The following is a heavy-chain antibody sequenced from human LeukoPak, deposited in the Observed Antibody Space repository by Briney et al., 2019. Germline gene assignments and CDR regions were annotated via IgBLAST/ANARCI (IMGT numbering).Heavy chain of an antibody. J-gene: IGHJ4*02. CDR3: ATMGTSGWSFDS. CDR2: IYSGGNT. D-gene: IGHD6-19*01. CDR1: GFTVSNNY. Sequence: SGGSLRLSCAASGFTVSNNYMSWVRQAPGEGLEWVSVIYSGGNTYLTDSVKGRFTISRDGSKNTLYLQMNSLRAEDTAVYYCATMGTSGWSFDSWGQGTLVTVSS. V-gene: IGHV3-53*01.